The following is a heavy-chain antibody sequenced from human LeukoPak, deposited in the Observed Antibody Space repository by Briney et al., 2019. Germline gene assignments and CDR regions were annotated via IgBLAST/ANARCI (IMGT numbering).Heavy chain of an antibody. CDR2: ISGSGGST. CDR1: GFTFCSYA. CDR3: STEVPAAPNWFDP. D-gene: IGHD2-2*01. V-gene: IGHV3-23*01. J-gene: IGHJ5*02. Sequence: PGGSLRLFCAASGFTFCSYAMSWVRQAPGKGLEWVSAISGSGGSTYYADSVKGRFTISRDNSKNTLYLQMNSLRAEDTAVYYCSTEVPAAPNWFDPWGQGTLVTVSS.